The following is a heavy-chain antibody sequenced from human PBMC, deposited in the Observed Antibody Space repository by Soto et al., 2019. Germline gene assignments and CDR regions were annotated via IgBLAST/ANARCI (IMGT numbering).Heavy chain of an antibody. J-gene: IGHJ4*02. D-gene: IGHD2-15*01. Sequence: EVQLLESGGDLIQPGGSLRLSCAASGFTFSSYTMTWVRQAPGKGLEWVSAINGGGGSTYYADSVKGRFTISRDNSKDTLYLKTNSLRAEDTAVYYCAKDKVCSGGSCYYDYWGQGTLVTVSS. CDR2: INGGGGST. CDR1: GFTFSSYT. CDR3: AKDKVCSGGSCYYDY. V-gene: IGHV3-23*01.